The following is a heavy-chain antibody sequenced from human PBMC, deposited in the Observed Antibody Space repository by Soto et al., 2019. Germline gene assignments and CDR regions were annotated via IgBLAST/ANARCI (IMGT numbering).Heavy chain of an antibody. CDR1: GFTFSSYS. CDR3: ARDQANIVVVVAATVYFDY. J-gene: IGHJ4*02. CDR2: ISSSSSYI. V-gene: IGHV3-21*01. D-gene: IGHD2-15*01. Sequence: GGSLRLSCAASGFTFSSYSMNWVRQAPGKGLEWVSSISSSSSYIYYADSVKGRFTISRDNAKNSLYLQMNSLRAEDTAVYYCARDQANIVVVVAATVYFDYWGQGTLVTVSS.